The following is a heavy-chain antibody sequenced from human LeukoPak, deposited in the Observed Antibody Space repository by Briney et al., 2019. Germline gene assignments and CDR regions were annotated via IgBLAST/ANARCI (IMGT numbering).Heavy chain of an antibody. D-gene: IGHD3-10*01. CDR2: INHSGST. CDR3: ARRVRGVNDAFDI. V-gene: IGHV4-34*01. J-gene: IGHJ3*02. CDR1: GVSFSDYY. Sequence: PSETLSLTCAVYGVSFSDYYWSWLRQPPGKGLEWIGEINHSGSTNYNPSLKSRVTIPLDTSKNHFSLKLSSMTAADTAVYYCARRVRGVNDAFDIWGQGTMVTVSS.